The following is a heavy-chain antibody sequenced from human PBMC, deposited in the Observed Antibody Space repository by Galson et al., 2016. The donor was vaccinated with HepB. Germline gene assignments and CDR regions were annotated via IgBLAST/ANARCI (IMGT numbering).Heavy chain of an antibody. Sequence: SVKVSCKASGYILTGYYVHWVRQAPGQGLEWMGWIDPRSGGTIYAENFQGRVTMTRDTSINTAYMELSRLRSADTAVYYCARLRRIATTGSWSSPSYFDYWGQGTLVTVSS. CDR2: IDPRSGGT. D-gene: IGHD1-26*01. CDR1: GYILTGYY. J-gene: IGHJ4*02. V-gene: IGHV1-2*02. CDR3: ARLRRIATTGSWSSPSYFDY.